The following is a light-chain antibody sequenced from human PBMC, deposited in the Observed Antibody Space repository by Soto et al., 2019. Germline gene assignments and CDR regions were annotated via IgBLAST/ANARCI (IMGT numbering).Light chain of an antibody. CDR1: QSVSSGY. V-gene: IGKV3D-15*01. CDR3: QQYNNWPRT. J-gene: IGKJ5*01. CDR2: DVS. Sequence: VLTQSPGTMSLSPGERTTLSCSASQSVSSGYFAWYQQQPGQAPRLLIYDVSNRATDIPARFSGSGSGTEFTLTISSLQSEDFAVYYCQQYNNWPRTFGQGTRLEIK.